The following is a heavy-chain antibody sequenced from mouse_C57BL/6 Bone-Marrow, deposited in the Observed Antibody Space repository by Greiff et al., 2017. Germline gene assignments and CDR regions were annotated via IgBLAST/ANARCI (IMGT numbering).Heavy chain of an antibody. CDR3: AREIQRYLYYFDY. CDR2: ISSGSSTI. V-gene: IGHV5-17*01. D-gene: IGHD5-1*01. Sequence: EVMLVESGGGLVKPGGSLKLSCAASGFTFSDYGMHWVRQAPEKGLEWVAYISSGSSTIYYADTVKGRFTISRDNAKNNLFLQMTRLRSEDTAMYYCAREIQRYLYYFDYWGQGTTLTVSS. J-gene: IGHJ2*01. CDR1: GFTFSDYG.